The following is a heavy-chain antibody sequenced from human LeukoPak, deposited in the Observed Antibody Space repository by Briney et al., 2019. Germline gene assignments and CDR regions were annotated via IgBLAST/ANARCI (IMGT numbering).Heavy chain of an antibody. Sequence: GGSLRLSCAASGFTFSSYAMHWVRQAPGKGLEYVSAISSNGGSTYYANSVKGRFTISRDNSKNTLYLQMGSLRAEDMAVYYCARDSAPPANQFDYWGQGTLVTVSS. J-gene: IGHJ4*02. CDR2: ISSNGGST. V-gene: IGHV3-64*01. CDR1: GFTFSSYA. D-gene: IGHD4/OR15-4a*01. CDR3: ARDSAPPANQFDY.